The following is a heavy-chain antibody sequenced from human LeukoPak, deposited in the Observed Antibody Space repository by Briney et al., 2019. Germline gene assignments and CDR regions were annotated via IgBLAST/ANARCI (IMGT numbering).Heavy chain of an antibody. Sequence: SETLSLTCTISGGSISPYYWSWIRQSPGKGLEWIGYIFYSGSGSASHNPSLKSRVTISVDTSKNQFSLNPSSVTAADTAVYYCARHGVYAGSGWSFDYWGQGTLVTVSS. CDR2: IFYSGSGSA. J-gene: IGHJ4*02. CDR1: GGSISPYY. V-gene: IGHV4-59*08. D-gene: IGHD6-19*01. CDR3: ARHGVYAGSGWSFDY.